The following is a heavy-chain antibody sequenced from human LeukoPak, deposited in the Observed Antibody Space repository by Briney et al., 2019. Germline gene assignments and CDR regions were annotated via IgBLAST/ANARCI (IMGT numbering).Heavy chain of an antibody. CDR1: GFTFSSYA. D-gene: IGHD3-16*01. CDR2: ISGSGGST. Sequence: GGSLRLSCAASGFTFSSYAMSWVRQAPGKGLEWVSAISGSGGSTYYADSVKGRFTISRDNSKNTLYLQMNSLRAEDTAVYYCAKVSRGPLVANWFDPWGQGTLVTVSS. J-gene: IGHJ5*02. V-gene: IGHV3-23*01. CDR3: AKVSRGPLVANWFDP.